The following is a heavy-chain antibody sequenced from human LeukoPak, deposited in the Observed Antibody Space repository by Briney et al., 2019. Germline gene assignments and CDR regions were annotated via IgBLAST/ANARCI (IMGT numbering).Heavy chain of an antibody. CDR1: GFTFSSYA. D-gene: IGHD6-13*01. V-gene: IGHV3-30*04. J-gene: IGHJ4*02. CDR2: ISYDGSNK. Sequence: QPGRSLRLSCAASGFTFSSYAMHWVRQAPGKGLEWVAVISYDGSNKYYADSVKGRFTISRDNSKNTLYLQMNSLRAEDTAVYYCATDEEYSSSWYGVDYWGQGTLVTVSS. CDR3: ATDEEYSSSWYGVDY.